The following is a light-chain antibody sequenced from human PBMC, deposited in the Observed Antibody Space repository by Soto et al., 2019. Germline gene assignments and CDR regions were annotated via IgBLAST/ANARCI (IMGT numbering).Light chain of an antibody. CDR3: QQYGSSGT. V-gene: IGKV3-20*01. CDR1: QSISSSY. Sequence: EIVLTQSPGTLSLSPGERATLSCRASQSISSSYLAWYQQKPGQAPGLLIYGASRRATGVPDRFSGSGSGTDFTLTISRLEPEDFAVYYCQQYGSSGTFGQGTKVDIK. J-gene: IGKJ1*01. CDR2: GAS.